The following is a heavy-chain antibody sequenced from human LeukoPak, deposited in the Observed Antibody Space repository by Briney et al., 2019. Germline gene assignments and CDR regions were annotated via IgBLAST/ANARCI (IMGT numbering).Heavy chain of an antibody. CDR2: IKQDGSEK. J-gene: IGHJ4*02. CDR3: ARVRRGTMVRGAPYYFDY. D-gene: IGHD3-10*01. V-gene: IGHV3-7*03. Sequence: QPGGSLRLSCAASGFTFSSYWMSWVRQAPGKGLEWVANIKQDGSEKYYVDSVKGRFTISRDNAKNSLYLQMNSLRAEDTAVYYCARVRRGTMVRGAPYYFDYWGQGTLATVSS. CDR1: GFTFSSYW.